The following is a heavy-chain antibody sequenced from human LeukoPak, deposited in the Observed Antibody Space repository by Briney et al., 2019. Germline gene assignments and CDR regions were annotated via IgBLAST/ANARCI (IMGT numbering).Heavy chain of an antibody. D-gene: IGHD6-19*01. Sequence: SETLSLTCTVDGGSISSYYWSWIRQPPGKGLEWIGYIYYSGSTNYNPSLKSRVTISVDTSKNQFSLKLSSVTAADTAVYYCARSISGWYTGWGQGTLVTVSS. CDR3: ARSISGWYTG. V-gene: IGHV4-59*01. CDR2: IYYSGST. CDR1: GGSISSYY. J-gene: IGHJ4*02.